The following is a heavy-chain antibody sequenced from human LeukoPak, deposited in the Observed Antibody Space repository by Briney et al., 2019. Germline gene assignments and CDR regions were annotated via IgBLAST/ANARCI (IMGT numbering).Heavy chain of an antibody. V-gene: IGHV4-34*01. CDR2: INHSGST. CDR3: ARGQSSGWLRNPFYFDY. J-gene: IGHJ4*02. CDR1: GGSFSGYY. D-gene: IGHD6-19*01. Sequence: SETLSLTCAVYGGSFSGYYWSWIRQPPGKGLEWIGEINHSGSTNYNPSLKGRVTISVDTSKNQFSLKLSSVTAADTAVYYCARGQSSGWLRNPFYFDYWGQRTLVTVSS.